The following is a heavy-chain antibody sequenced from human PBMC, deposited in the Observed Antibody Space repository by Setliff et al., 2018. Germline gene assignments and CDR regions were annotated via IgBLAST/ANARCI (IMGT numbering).Heavy chain of an antibody. D-gene: IGHD3-9*01. Sequence: ASVKVSCKASGYTFTSYAMNWVRQAPGQGFEWMGWINTNTGNPTYAQGFTGRFVFSLDTSVSTAYLQISSLKAEDTAVYYCARTFRPSSLLYYDILTGYLTGEPLDYWGQGTLVTVSS. CDR1: GYTFTSYA. CDR2: INTNTGNP. CDR3: ARTFRPSSLLYYDILTGYLTGEPLDY. V-gene: IGHV7-4-1*02. J-gene: IGHJ4*02.